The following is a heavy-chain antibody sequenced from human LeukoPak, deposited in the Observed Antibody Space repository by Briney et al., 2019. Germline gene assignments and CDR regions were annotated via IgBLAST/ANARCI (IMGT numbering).Heavy chain of an antibody. D-gene: IGHD5-12*01. J-gene: IGHJ4*02. CDR1: GYTFTSYA. CDR3: ARDGIGYSGYDYGEIDY. V-gene: IGHV1-3*02. CDR2: SNAGNGNT. Sequence: AASVKVSCKASGYTFTSYAMHWVRQAPGQRLEWMGWSNAGNGNTKYSQEFQGRVTITADKSTSTAYMELSSLRSEDTAVYYCARDGIGYSGYDYGEIDYWGQGTLVTVSS.